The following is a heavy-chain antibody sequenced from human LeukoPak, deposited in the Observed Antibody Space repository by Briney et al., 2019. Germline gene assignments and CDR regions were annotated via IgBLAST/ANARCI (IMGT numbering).Heavy chain of an antibody. V-gene: IGHV3-30*18. Sequence: GGSLRLSCAASGFTLSSYGMHWVRQAPGEGLEWVVVISCHGYDKYYADSVKRLFTISRDNSKNALYLQMNSLRAEDTAVYYCAKRKYSSGWPIEYWGQGTLVTVSS. CDR2: ISCHGYDK. CDR1: GFTLSSYG. CDR3: AKRKYSSGWPIEY. J-gene: IGHJ4*02. D-gene: IGHD6-19*01.